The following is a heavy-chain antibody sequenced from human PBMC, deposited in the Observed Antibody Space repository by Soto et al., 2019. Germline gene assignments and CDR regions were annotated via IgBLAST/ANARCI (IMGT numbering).Heavy chain of an antibody. D-gene: IGHD6-19*01. CDR2: ISSSGSTI. CDR3: ASEAVAGPEVDY. Sequence: GGSLRLSGAASGFTFSYYYMSWIRQSPGKWLEWVSYISSSGSTIYYADSVKGRFTISRDNAKNSLYLQMNSLRAEDTAVYYCASEAVAGPEVDYWGQGTLVTVSS. V-gene: IGHV3-11*01. CDR1: GFTFSYYY. J-gene: IGHJ4*02.